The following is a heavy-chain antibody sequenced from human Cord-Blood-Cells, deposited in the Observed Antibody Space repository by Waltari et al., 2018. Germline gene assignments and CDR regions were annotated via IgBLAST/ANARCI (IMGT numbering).Heavy chain of an antibody. CDR3: ARGARVRGVKLYFDY. D-gene: IGHD3-10*01. J-gene: IGHJ4*02. V-gene: IGHV3-48*03. CDR1: GFTFRSSE. Sequence: EVQLVESGGGLVQPGGSLRLSCAASGFTFRSSEMNWVRQAPGKGLEWVSYISSSGSTIYYADSVKGRFTISRDNAKNSLYLQMNSLRAEDTAVYYCARGARVRGVKLYFDYWGQGTLVTVSS. CDR2: ISSSGSTI.